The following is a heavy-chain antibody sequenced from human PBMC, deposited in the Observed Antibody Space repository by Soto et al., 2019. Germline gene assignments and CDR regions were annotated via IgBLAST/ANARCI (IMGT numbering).Heavy chain of an antibody. V-gene: IGHV3-30*18. J-gene: IGHJ6*02. CDR3: VKDRRTEAYGMEV. D-gene: IGHD2-21*01. CDR1: GFTSSSYG. Sequence: QVQLMESGGGVVQPGRSLRLSCAASGFTSSSYGMYWVRQAPSRGLEWVAVISYDGIRKFYGDSVKGRFTISRDNSQNTVYLQMNSLRAEDTAVYYCVKDRRTEAYGMEVWGQGTTVTVSS. CDR2: ISYDGIRK.